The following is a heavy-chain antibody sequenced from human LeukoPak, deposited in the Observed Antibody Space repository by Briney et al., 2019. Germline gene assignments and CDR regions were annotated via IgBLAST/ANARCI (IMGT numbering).Heavy chain of an antibody. J-gene: IGHJ6*03. CDR1: GFTFSSYW. CDR3: TRVDGGNSGSFYYYMDV. D-gene: IGHD4-23*01. CDR2: IKQDGSEK. V-gene: IGHV3-7*03. Sequence: GGSLRLSCAASGFTFSSYWMSWVRQAPGKGLEWVANIKQDGSEKYCVDSVKGRFTISRDNAKTSLYLQMNSLKTEDTAVYYCTRVDGGNSGSFYYYMDVWGKGTTVTVSS.